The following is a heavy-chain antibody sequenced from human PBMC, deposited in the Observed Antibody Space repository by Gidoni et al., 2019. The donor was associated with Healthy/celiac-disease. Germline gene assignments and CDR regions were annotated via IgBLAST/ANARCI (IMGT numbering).Heavy chain of an antibody. J-gene: IGHJ5*02. V-gene: IGHV4-38-2*02. CDR1: GYSISSGYY. CDR3: ASCRGGYRACRFDP. CDR2: IYHSGST. Sequence: VQLQESGPGLVKPSETLSLTCTVSGYSISSGYYWGWIRQPPGKGLEWIGSIYHSGSTYYNPSLKSRVTISVDTSKNQFYLKLSSVTAADTAVYYCASCRGGYRACRFDPWGQGTLVTVSS. D-gene: IGHD2-15*01.